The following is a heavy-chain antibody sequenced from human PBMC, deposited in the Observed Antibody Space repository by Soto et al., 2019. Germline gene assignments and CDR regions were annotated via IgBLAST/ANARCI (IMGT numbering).Heavy chain of an antibody. CDR3: VRTYSDYVLDY. Sequence: QLQLQESGSGLVKPSQTLSLTCAVSGGSISSGGYSWSWIRQPPGKGLEWIGYIYHSGSTYYNPSVKSRVTISVDRSKNQFSLMLSSVTAADTAVYYCVRTYSDYVLDYWGQGTMVTVSS. CDR2: IYHSGST. J-gene: IGHJ4*02. V-gene: IGHV4-30-2*01. D-gene: IGHD5-12*01. CDR1: GGSISSGGYS.